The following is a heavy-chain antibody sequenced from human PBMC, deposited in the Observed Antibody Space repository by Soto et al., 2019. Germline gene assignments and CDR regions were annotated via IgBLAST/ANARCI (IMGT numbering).Heavy chain of an antibody. CDR3: ARDFVGPLYYYDSSGLDY. Sequence: GGSLRLSCAASGFTFSSYAMHWVRQAPGKGLEWVAVISYDGSNKYYADSVKGRFTISRDNSKNTLYLQMNSLRAEDTAVYYCARDFVGPLYYYDSSGLDYWGQGTLVTVSS. D-gene: IGHD3-22*01. CDR2: ISYDGSNK. V-gene: IGHV3-30-3*01. J-gene: IGHJ4*02. CDR1: GFTFSSYA.